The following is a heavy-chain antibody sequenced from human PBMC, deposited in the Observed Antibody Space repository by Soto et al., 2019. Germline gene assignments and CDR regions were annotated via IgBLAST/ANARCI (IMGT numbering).Heavy chain of an antibody. CDR3: ARPALRGYCSGGSCYTADDAFDI. V-gene: IGHV4-34*01. J-gene: IGHJ3*02. CDR1: GGSFSGYY. Sequence: SETLSLTCAVYGGSFSGYYWSWIRQPPGKGLEWIGEINHSGSTNYNPSLKSRVTISVDTSKNQFSLKLSSVTAADTAVYYCARPALRGYCSGGSCYTADDAFDIWGQGTMVTVSS. D-gene: IGHD2-15*01. CDR2: INHSGST.